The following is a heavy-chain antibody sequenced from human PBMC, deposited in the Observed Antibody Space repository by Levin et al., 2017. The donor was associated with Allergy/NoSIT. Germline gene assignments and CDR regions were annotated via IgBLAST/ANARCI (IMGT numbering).Heavy chain of an antibody. CDR3: ARESGYVQRHWFDP. Sequence: GASVKVSCAASGFTFSSYWMSWVRQAPGKGLEWVATIKQDGSEKYYVDSVKGRFTISRDNAKNSLYLQMNSLRAEDTAVYYCARESGYVQRHWFDPWGQGTLVTVSS. D-gene: IGHD5-12*01. CDR1: GFTFSSYW. V-gene: IGHV3-7*01. CDR2: IKQDGSEK. J-gene: IGHJ5*02.